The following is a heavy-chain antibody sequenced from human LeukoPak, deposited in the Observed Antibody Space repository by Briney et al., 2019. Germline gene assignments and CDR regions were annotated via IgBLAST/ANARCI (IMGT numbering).Heavy chain of an antibody. CDR1: GYSISSGYY. Sequence: SETLSLTCTVSGYSISSGYYWGWIRQPPGKGLEWIGSIYHSGSTYYNPSLKSRVTISVDTSKNQFSLKLSSVTAADTAVYYCARDVVSHHSSPRKYNWFDPWGQGTLVTVSS. CDR2: IYHSGST. D-gene: IGHD6-13*01. CDR3: ARDVVSHHSSPRKYNWFDP. J-gene: IGHJ5*02. V-gene: IGHV4-38-2*02.